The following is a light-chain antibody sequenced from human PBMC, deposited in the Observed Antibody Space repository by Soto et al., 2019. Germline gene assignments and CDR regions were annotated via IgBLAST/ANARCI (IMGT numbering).Light chain of an antibody. CDR2: DAT. J-gene: IGKJ2*01. CDR3: HHRDDRPPMYS. Sequence: VLTQSPATLSSPPGARATLSCRASQSIENQLTWYQQRPGRAPRLLMYDATHRATGVPARFSASGFGRDFSLTISSLEPEDFAVYYCHHRDDRPPMYSFGQGTKLEI. V-gene: IGKV3-11*02. CDR1: QSIENQ.